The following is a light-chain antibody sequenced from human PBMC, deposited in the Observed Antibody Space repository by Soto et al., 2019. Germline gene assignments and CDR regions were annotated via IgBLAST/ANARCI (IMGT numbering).Light chain of an antibody. CDR1: QSISSNY. Sequence: EIVLTQSPGTLSLSPGERATLSCSASQSISSNYLAWYQQTPGQAPRLLIYDASSRAAGIPDRFSGSGSGTDFTLTISRLEPEDLGVYYCQQYAGSPRTFGQGTKVEVK. CDR3: QQYAGSPRT. J-gene: IGKJ1*01. V-gene: IGKV3-20*01. CDR2: DAS.